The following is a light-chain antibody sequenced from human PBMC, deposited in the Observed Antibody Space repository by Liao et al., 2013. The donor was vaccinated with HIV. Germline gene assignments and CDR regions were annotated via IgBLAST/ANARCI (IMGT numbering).Light chain of an antibody. CDR1: ELGDKF. J-gene: IGLJ2*01. Sequence: SYELAQPPSVSVSPGQTASITCSGDELGDKFACWYQQKPGQSPVLVIYQDDKRPSGIPERFSGSNSGNTATLTISGTQAMDEADYYCQVWDRSSDEGVFGGGTKLTVL. V-gene: IGLV3-1*01. CDR3: QVWDRSSDEGV. CDR2: QDD.